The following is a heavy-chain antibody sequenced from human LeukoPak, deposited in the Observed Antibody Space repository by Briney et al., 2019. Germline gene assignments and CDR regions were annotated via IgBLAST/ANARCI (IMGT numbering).Heavy chain of an antibody. CDR1: GFIFGNHA. V-gene: IGHV3-23*01. D-gene: IGHD2-2*01. CDR3: AKEGGYCSSSSCSDYFDY. CDR2: IGGSGGST. Sequence: GGSLRLSCAASGFIFGNHAMSWVRQAPGKGLEWVSTIGGSGGSTYYADSVKGRFTISRDNSKDTLYLQVNSLRAEDTAIYYCAKEGGYCSSSSCSDYFDYGGQGSLVTVSS. J-gene: IGHJ4*02.